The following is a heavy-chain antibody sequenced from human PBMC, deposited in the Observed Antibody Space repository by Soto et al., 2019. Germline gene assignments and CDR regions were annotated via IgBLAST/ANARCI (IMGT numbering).Heavy chain of an antibody. D-gene: IGHD3-22*01. J-gene: IGHJ1*01. CDR2: INAGNGNT. CDR1: GYTFTSAA. Sequence: GASVKVSCKASGYTFTSAAMHWLRQAAGQRPEWMGWINAGNGNTKYSQKFQGRVTITRDISASTVYMEMSSLRSEDTAVYFCARVTDYFDTIGYSREYFQHWGQGTRSPS. V-gene: IGHV1-3*01. CDR3: ARVTDYFDTIGYSREYFQH.